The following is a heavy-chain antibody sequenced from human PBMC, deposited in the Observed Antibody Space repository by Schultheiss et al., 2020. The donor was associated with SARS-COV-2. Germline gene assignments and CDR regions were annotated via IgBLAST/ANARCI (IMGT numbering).Heavy chain of an antibody. CDR1: GCSVSSGSYY. J-gene: IGHJ6*02. CDR3: ARGPPLLWFGETYYYYGMDV. Sequence: SETLSLTCTVSGCSVSSGSYYWSWIRQHPGKGLEWIGEINHSGITNYNPSLKSRVTISVDTSKNQFSLRLSSVTAADTAVYYCARGPPLLWFGETYYYYGMDVWGQGTTVTVSS. D-gene: IGHD3-10*01. CDR2: INHSGIT. V-gene: IGHV4-61*01.